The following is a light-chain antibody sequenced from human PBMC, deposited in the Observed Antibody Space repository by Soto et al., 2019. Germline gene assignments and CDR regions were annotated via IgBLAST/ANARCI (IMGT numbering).Light chain of an antibody. V-gene: IGKV1-5*01. Sequence: DIQMTQSPSTLSASVGHRVTITCRASQSISSWLAWYQQKPGKAPKLLIYDASSLESGVPSRFSGSGSGTEFTLTISSLQPDDFATYYCQQYNSYSYTFGQGTRLEI. CDR3: QQYNSYSYT. CDR2: DAS. J-gene: IGKJ5*01. CDR1: QSISSW.